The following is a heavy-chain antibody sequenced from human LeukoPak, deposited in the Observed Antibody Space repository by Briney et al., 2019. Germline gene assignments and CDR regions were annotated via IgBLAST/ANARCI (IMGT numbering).Heavy chain of an antibody. CDR1: GLTFSRSY. V-gene: IGHV3-11*01. D-gene: IGHD4/OR15-4a*01. CDR3: ARRAGAYSHPYDY. J-gene: IGHJ4*02. Sequence: GGSLRLSCAASGLTFSRSYMSWIRQAPGEGLEWVSYISNTGSTIYYVESVKGRFTVSRDDAKNSLYLQMNSLRVEDTAVYYCARRAGAYSHPYDYWGQGTLVTVSS. CDR2: ISNTGSTI.